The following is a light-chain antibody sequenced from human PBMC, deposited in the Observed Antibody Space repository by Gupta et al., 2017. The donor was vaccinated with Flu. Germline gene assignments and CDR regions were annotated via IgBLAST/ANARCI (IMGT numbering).Light chain of an antibody. CDR3: SSYAGSTRLGV. V-gene: IGLV2-8*01. CDR2: EVT. Sequence: QSTLTQPPSASGSPGQSVTISCTGTSSDVGRYNFVSWYQYRPGKAPKLIIYEVTKRPSGVPSRFAGSKSGNTASLTVSGLQAEDEADYYCSSYAGSTRLGVFGGGTKLTVL. CDR1: SSDVGRYNF. J-gene: IGLJ3*02.